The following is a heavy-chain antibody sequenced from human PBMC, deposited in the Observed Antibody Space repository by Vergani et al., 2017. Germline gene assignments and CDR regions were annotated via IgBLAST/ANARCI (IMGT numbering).Heavy chain of an antibody. CDR1: GGTFSSYG. CDR3: ARGITIFGVVSYYYYMDV. V-gene: IGHV1-18*01. Sequence: QVQLVQSGAEVKKPGSSVKVSCKASGGTFSSYGISWVRQAPGQGLEWMGWISAYNGNTNYAQKLQGRVTMTTDTSTSTAYMELRSLRSDDTAVYYCARGITIFGVVSYYYYMDVWGKGTTVTVSS. J-gene: IGHJ6*03. D-gene: IGHD3-3*01. CDR2: ISAYNGNT.